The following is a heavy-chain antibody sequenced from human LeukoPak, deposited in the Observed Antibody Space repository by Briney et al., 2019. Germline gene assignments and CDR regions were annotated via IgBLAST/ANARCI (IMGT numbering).Heavy chain of an antibody. CDR1: GFTFSSYA. CDR3: AKVFSSSRHTEYSNSNFDY. CDR2: ISGSGGST. J-gene: IGHJ4*02. Sequence: GGSLRLSCAASGFTFSSYAMSWVRQAPGKGLEWVSAISGSGGSTYYADSVKGRFTISRDNSKNTLYLQMSSLRAEDTAVYYCAKVFSSSRHTEYSNSNFDYWGQGTLVTVSS. D-gene: IGHD4-11*01. V-gene: IGHV3-23*01.